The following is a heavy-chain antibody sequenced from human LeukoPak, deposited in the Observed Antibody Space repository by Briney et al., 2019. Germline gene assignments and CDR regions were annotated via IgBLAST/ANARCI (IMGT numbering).Heavy chain of an antibody. Sequence: ASVKVSCKTSGYTLSNYGITWVRQAPGQGLEWMGWINTNTGNPTYAQGFTGRFVFSLDTSVSTAYLQISSLKAEDTAVYYCARWGGIWVVVAAYPHYYYYYGMDVWGQGTTVTVSS. D-gene: IGHD2-15*01. J-gene: IGHJ6*02. CDR3: ARWGGIWVVVAAYPHYYYYYGMDV. CDR2: INTNTGNP. CDR1: GYTLSNYG. V-gene: IGHV7-4-1*02.